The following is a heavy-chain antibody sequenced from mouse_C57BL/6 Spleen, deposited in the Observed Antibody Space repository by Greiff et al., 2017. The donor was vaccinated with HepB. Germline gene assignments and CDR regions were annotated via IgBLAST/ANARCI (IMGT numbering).Heavy chain of an antibody. CDR1: GFTFSDFY. CDR2: SRNKANDYTT. Sequence: EVKLVESGGGLVQSGRSLRLSCATSGFTFSDFYMEWVRQAPGKGLEWIAASRNKANDYTTEYSASVKCRFIVSRDNSQSILYLQMNALRAEDTAIYYCARDAYDGYYVWFAYWGQGTLVTVSA. V-gene: IGHV7-1*01. J-gene: IGHJ3*01. CDR3: ARDAYDGYYVWFAY. D-gene: IGHD2-3*01.